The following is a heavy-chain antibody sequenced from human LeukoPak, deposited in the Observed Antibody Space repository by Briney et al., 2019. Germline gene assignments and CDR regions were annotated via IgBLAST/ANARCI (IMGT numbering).Heavy chain of an antibody. J-gene: IGHJ4*02. CDR1: GGSISTYY. D-gene: IGHD3-22*01. CDR2: IYTSGST. Sequence: SETLSLTCTVSGGSISTYYWSWIRQPAGKGLEWIGRIYTSGSTNYNPSLKSRITMSVDTSKNQFSLKLSSVTAADTAVYYCARSPDSTGYPYYFDYWGQGTLVTVSS. V-gene: IGHV4-4*07. CDR3: ARSPDSTGYPYYFDY.